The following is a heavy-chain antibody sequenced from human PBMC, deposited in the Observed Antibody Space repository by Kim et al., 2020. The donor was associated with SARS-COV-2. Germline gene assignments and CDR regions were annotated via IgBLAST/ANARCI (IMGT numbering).Heavy chain of an antibody. J-gene: IGHJ4*02. CDR3: ARARTGYGSGSYYDY. V-gene: IGHV4-34*01. D-gene: IGHD3-10*01. Sequence: PSLKSRVSISADPSKNQFSLKLSSVTAADTAVYYCARARTGYGSGSYYDYWGQGTLVTVSS.